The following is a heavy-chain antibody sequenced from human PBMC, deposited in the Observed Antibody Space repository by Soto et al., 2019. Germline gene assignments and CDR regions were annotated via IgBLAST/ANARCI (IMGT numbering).Heavy chain of an antibody. CDR3: AKCTVDTIITSGWGKALDT. Sequence: EVQLLESGGGLVQPGGSLRLSCAASGFTFSSSAMSWVRQAPGKGLEWVAAIRGPNGNTHYAESLKARLTISRDNSKNTFYLQMHILRPEDTAVYYCAKCTVDTIITSGWGKALDTWGQGTLVIVSS. CDR1: GFTFSSSA. CDR2: IRGPNGNT. V-gene: IGHV3-23*01. J-gene: IGHJ5*02. D-gene: IGHD6-19*01.